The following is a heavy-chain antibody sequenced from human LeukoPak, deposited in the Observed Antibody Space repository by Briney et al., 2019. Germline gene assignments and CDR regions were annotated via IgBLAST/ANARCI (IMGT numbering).Heavy chain of an antibody. CDR3: ARDIGTYYYGSGSYYGWFDP. D-gene: IGHD3-10*01. Sequence: PGGSLRLSCAASGFTFSSYSMNWFRQAPGKGLEWVSYISSSSSTIYYADSVKGRFTISRDNAKNSLYLQINSLRAEDTAVYYCARDIGTYYYGSGSYYGWFDPWGQGTLVTVSS. CDR1: GFTFSSYS. V-gene: IGHV3-48*01. CDR2: ISSSSSTI. J-gene: IGHJ5*02.